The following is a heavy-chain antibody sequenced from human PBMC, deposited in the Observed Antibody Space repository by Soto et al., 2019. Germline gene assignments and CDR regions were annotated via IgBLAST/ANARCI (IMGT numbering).Heavy chain of an antibody. J-gene: IGHJ4*02. CDR1: GYTFTGCY. CDR2: INPNSGGT. V-gene: IGHV1-2*04. CDR3: ASAYSGYDYPFDY. Sequence: ASVKVSSKACGYTFTGCYMQWVRHAPGQGLEWMGWINPNSGGTNYAQKFQGWVTMTGDTSISTAYMELSRLRSDDTAVYYCASAYSGYDYPFDYWGQGTLVTVS. D-gene: IGHD5-12*01.